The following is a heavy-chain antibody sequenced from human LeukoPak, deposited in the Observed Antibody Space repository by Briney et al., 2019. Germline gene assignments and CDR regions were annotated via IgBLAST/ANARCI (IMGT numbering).Heavy chain of an antibody. CDR2: FDPEDGET. D-gene: IGHD1-14*01. CDR3: ATRPGPQDAFDI. V-gene: IGHV1-24*01. CDR1: GYTLTELS. J-gene: IGHJ3*02. Sequence: ASVKVSCKVSGYTLTELSMHWVRQAPGKGLEWMGGFDPEDGETIYAQKFQGRVTMTEDTSTDTAYMELSSLRSEDTAVYYCATRPGPQDAFDIWGQGTMVTVSS.